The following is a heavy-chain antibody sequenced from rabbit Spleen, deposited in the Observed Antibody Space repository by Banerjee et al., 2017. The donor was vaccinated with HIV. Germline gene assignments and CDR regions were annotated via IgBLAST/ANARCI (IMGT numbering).Heavy chain of an antibody. CDR3: ARDNGSGDYIDVYFDL. Sequence: QEQLEESGGGLVKPEGSLTLTCKASGFSFSRGYDMCWVRQAPGKGLEWIGCIYTGNGKTYYASWAKGRLTISKSSSTTVTLQMTSLTAADTATYFCARDNGSGDYIDVYFDLWGPGTLVTVS. CDR1: GFSFSRGYD. D-gene: IGHD1-1*01. CDR2: IYTGNGKT. J-gene: IGHJ4*01. V-gene: IGHV1S45*01.